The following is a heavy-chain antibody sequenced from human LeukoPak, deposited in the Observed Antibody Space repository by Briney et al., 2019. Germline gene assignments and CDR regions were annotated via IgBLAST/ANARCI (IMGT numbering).Heavy chain of an antibody. CDR3: ARGRRYSYGYYYYYYYMDV. D-gene: IGHD5-18*01. Sequence: ASVKVSCKASGYTFTSYDINWVRQATGQGLAWMGWMNPNSGNTGYAQKFQGRVTMTRNTSISTAYMELSSLRSEDAAVYYCARGRRYSYGYYYYYYYMDVWGKGTTVTVSS. V-gene: IGHV1-8*01. J-gene: IGHJ6*03. CDR1: GYTFTSYD. CDR2: MNPNSGNT.